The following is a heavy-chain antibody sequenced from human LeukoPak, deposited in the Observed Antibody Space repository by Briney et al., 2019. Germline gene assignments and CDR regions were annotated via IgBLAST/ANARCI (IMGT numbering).Heavy chain of an antibody. D-gene: IGHD2-2*01. CDR2: IIHTGSST. V-gene: IGHV3-23*01. J-gene: IGHJ5*01. CDR3: APTYTSNWSGS. Sequence: GGSLRLSCAASGFTFSSYAMTWVRQAPGKGLEWVSTIIHTGSSTYYADSAKGRFTISRDNSKNTLYLQMSSLRPEDTAVYYCAPTYTSNWSGSWGQGTPVTVSS. CDR1: GFTFSSYA.